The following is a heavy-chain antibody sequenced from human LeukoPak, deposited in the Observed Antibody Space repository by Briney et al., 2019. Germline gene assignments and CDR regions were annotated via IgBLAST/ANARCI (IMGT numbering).Heavy chain of an antibody. J-gene: IGHJ4*02. D-gene: IGHD3-22*01. Sequence: GGSLRLSCAASGVTVSSFPMYWVRQAPGRGLEYVSAITSNGGSTFYANSVKDRFTISRDNSKNTLYLQMGSLRAADMAVYYCARAGSGLYYDYWGQGTLVTVSS. V-gene: IGHV3-64*01. CDR3: ARAGSGLYYDY. CDR2: ITSNGGST. CDR1: GVTVSSFP.